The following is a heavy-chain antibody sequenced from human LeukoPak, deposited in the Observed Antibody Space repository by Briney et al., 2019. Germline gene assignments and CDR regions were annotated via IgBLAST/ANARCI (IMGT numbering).Heavy chain of an antibody. J-gene: IGHJ6*04. CDR1: GYSFTNYW. V-gene: IGHV5-51*01. Sequence: PGESLKTSCKGSGYSFTNYWIGWVRQMPGKGLEWMGIIYPADSDTRYSPSFQGQVTISVDKSISTAYLQWSSLKASDTAMYYCARLLGYCSSTSCLYGMDVWGKGTTVTVSS. D-gene: IGHD2-2*01. CDR2: IYPADSDT. CDR3: ARLLGYCSSTSCLYGMDV.